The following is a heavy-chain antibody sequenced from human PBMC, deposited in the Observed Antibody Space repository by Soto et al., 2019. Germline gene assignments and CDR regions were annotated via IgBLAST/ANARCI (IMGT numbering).Heavy chain of an antibody. J-gene: IGHJ6*02. CDR2: ITPGNGDT. V-gene: IGHV1-3*01. Sequence: QVQLVQSAAEVKKPGAAVKVSCKASGYTFTNNAIHWVRQAPGQRLEWLGWITPGNGDTKYSQNFQGRVTITRDTSATTAYMVESRLRSEDTAAYYYAAGSALFGVTNVGCHVDVWGRGTKVTVSS. CDR3: AAGSALFGVTNVGCHVDV. D-gene: IGHD3-3*01. CDR1: GYTFTNNA.